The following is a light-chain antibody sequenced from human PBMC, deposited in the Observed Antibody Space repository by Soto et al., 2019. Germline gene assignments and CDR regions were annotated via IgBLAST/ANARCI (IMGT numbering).Light chain of an antibody. J-gene: IGKJ4*01. CDR1: QDISNY. V-gene: IGKV1-33*01. Sequence: DIQRTQSPSSLSASVGDRVTITCQASQDISNYLNWYQQKPGKAPKILIYDVSVLEAGVPSRFSGGGSGTHFTLTISSLQAEDAATYYCQQFDNLPLTFGGGTKVEIK. CDR3: QQFDNLPLT. CDR2: DVS.